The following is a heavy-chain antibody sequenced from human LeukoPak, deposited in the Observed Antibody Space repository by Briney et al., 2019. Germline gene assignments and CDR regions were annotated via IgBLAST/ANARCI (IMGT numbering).Heavy chain of an antibody. V-gene: IGHV3-7*01. CDR2: IKQDGSAK. Sequence: GGSLRLSCAASGFPFSSHWLNWVRQAPGKGLEWVANIKQDGSAKYYVDSVKGRFTISRDNSKNTLYLQMNSLRAEDTAVYYCANFPLSGIAVAEDYWGQGTLVTVSS. D-gene: IGHD6-19*01. CDR1: GFPFSSHW. J-gene: IGHJ4*02. CDR3: ANFPLSGIAVAEDY.